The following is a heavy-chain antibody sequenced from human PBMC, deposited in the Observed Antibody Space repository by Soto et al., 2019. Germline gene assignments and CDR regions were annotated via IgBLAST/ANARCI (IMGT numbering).Heavy chain of an antibody. J-gene: IGHJ6*02. CDR1: GFIFSSYA. CDR2: ISGSGGST. D-gene: IGHD4-17*01. CDR3: AKADGYYDYYYGMDV. V-gene: IGHV3-23*04. Sequence: EVQLVESGGGLVQPGGSLRLSCAASGFIFSSYAMRWVRQSPGKGLEWVSAISGSGGSTYYADSVKGRFTISRDNSKNTLHLEMNSVSAEDTAVYYCAKADGYYDYYYGMDVWGQGTTVTVSS.